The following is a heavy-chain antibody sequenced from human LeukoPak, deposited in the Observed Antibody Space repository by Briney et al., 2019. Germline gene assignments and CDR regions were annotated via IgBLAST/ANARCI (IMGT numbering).Heavy chain of an antibody. CDR2: IRYDGSNK. D-gene: IGHD5-24*01. CDR3: ARAGDGYNYGGDFDY. Sequence: GGSLRLSCAASGFMFSSYGMHWVRQAPGKGLEWVAFIRYDGSNKYSGDSVRGRFTISRDNSKNTLYLQMNSLRAEDTAVYYCARAGDGYNYGGDFDYWGQGTLVTVSS. V-gene: IGHV3-30*02. J-gene: IGHJ4*02. CDR1: GFMFSSYG.